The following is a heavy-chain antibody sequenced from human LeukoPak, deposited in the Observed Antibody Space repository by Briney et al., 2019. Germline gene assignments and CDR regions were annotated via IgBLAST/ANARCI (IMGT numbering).Heavy chain of an antibody. Sequence: SETLSLTCTVSGGSISSSSYYWGRIRQPPGKGLEWIGSIYYSGSTYYNPSLKSRVTISVDTSKNQFSLKLSSVTAADTAVYYCASLQDYCSGGSCYYGDYYYGMDVWGQGTTVTVSS. CDR2: IYYSGST. J-gene: IGHJ6*02. D-gene: IGHD2-15*01. V-gene: IGHV4-39*07. CDR3: ASLQDYCSGGSCYYGDYYYGMDV. CDR1: GGSISSSSYY.